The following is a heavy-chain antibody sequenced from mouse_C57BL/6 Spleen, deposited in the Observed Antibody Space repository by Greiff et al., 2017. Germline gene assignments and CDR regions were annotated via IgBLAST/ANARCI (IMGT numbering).Heavy chain of an antibody. CDR1: GFNIKDYY. D-gene: IGHD2-4*01. V-gene: IGHV14-2*01. CDR2: IAPEDGET. J-gene: IGHJ4*01. Sequence: EVQLQQSGAELVKPGASVKLSCTASGFNIKDYYMHWVKQRTEQGLEWIGRIAPEDGETKYAPKFQGKATITADTSSNKAYLQLSSLTSEDTAVYYGARGYDNGGYYYAMDYWGQGTSVTVSS. CDR3: ARGYDNGGYYYAMDY.